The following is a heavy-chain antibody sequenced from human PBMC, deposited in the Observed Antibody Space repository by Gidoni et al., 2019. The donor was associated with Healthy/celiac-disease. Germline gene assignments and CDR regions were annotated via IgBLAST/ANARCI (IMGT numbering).Heavy chain of an antibody. V-gene: IGHV3-21*01. CDR2: ISSSSSYI. J-gene: IGHJ6*02. CDR3: ARDPRSAIQLWLPDYYYGMDV. Sequence: EVQLVESGGGLVKPGGSLRLSCAASGFTFRSDRLNWVRPAPGKGLGWVSSISSSSSYIYYADSGKGRFTISRDNAKTSLYLQMNSLRAEDTAVYYCARDPRSAIQLWLPDYYYGMDVWGQGTTVTVSS. D-gene: IGHD5-18*01. CDR1: GFTFRSDR.